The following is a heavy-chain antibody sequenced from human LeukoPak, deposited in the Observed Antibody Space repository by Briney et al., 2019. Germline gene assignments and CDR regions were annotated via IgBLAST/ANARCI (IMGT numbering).Heavy chain of an antibody. CDR3: ARDRSGVPYSSGWWFGDYYYYGMDV. D-gene: IGHD6-19*01. V-gene: IGHV3-7*01. CDR1: GFTSSSYW. Sequence: GGSLRLSCAASGFTSSSYWMSWVRQAPGKGLEWVANIKQDGSEKYYVDSVKGRFTISRDNAKNSLYLQMNSLRAEDTAVYYCARDRSGVPYSSGWWFGDYYYYGMDVWGQGTTVTVSS. CDR2: IKQDGSEK. J-gene: IGHJ6*02.